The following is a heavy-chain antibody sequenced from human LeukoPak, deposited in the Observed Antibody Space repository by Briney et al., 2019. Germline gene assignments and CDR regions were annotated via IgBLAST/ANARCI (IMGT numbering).Heavy chain of an antibody. V-gene: IGHV3-23*01. CDR1: GFTFSSYA. CDR2: ISGSGGST. CDR3: AILTSGYYDILTGYYDFDY. J-gene: IGHJ4*02. D-gene: IGHD3-9*01. Sequence: GGSLRLSCAASGFTFSSYAMSWVRQAPGKGLEWVSAISGSGGSTYYADSVKGRFTISRDNSKNTLYLQMNSLRAEDTAVYYCAILTSGYYDILTGYYDFDYWGQGTLVTVSS.